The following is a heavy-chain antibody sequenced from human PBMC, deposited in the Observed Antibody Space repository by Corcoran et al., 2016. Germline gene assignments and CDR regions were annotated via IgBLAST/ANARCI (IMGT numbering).Heavy chain of an antibody. CDR2: INPSGST. CDR1: GGSFSGYY. Sequence: QVQLQQWGAGLLKPSQTLSLTCAVYGGSFSGYYWSWIRQPPGKGLEWIGEINPSGSTDYNPSLKSRVTISVDSSKNQLSLRLTSVTAADTAVDYCARELGYCSGGTCYGGTFDSWGQGTLVTVSS. D-gene: IGHD2-15*01. V-gene: IGHV4-34*01. CDR3: ARELGYCSGGTCYGGTFDS. J-gene: IGHJ4*02.